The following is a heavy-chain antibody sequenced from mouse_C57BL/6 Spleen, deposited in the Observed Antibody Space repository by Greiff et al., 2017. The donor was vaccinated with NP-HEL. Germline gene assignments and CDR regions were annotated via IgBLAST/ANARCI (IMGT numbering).Heavy chain of an antibody. CDR3: ARYGDVGWYFDV. Sequence: QVQLQQPGAELVRPGSSVKLSCKASGYTFTSYWMHWVKQRPIQGLEWIGNIDPSDSETHYNQKFKDKATLTVDKSSSTAYMQLSSLTSEDSAVYYCARYGDVGWYFDVWGTGTTVTVSS. D-gene: IGHD1-1*01. CDR2: IDPSDSET. CDR1: GYTFTSYW. V-gene: IGHV1-52*01. J-gene: IGHJ1*03.